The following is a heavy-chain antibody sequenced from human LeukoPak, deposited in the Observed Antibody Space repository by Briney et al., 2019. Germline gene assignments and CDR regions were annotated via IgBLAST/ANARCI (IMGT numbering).Heavy chain of an antibody. Sequence: GGSLRLSCAASGFTFSSYAMHWVRQAPGKGLEWVAVISYDGSNKYYADSVKGRFTISRDNSKNTLYLQMNSLRAEDTAVYYCARPPKTFWYSGSYYGGGYYFDYWGQGTLVTVSS. J-gene: IGHJ4*02. CDR3: ARPPKTFWYSGSYYGGGYYFDY. V-gene: IGHV3-30*04. CDR2: ISYDGSNK. CDR1: GFTFSSYA. D-gene: IGHD1-26*01.